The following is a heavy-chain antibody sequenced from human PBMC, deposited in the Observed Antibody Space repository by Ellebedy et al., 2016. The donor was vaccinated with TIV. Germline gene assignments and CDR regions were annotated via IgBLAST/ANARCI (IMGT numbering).Heavy chain of an antibody. V-gene: IGHV3-23*01. Sequence: GESLKISXAASGFTFSSYAMSWVRQAPGKGLEWVSAISGSGGSTYYADSVKGRFTISRDNSKNTLYLQMNSLRAEDTAVYYCARGDGYNYPFIWGQGTLVTVSS. D-gene: IGHD5-24*01. CDR1: GFTFSSYA. CDR3: ARGDGYNYPFI. CDR2: ISGSGGST. J-gene: IGHJ4*02.